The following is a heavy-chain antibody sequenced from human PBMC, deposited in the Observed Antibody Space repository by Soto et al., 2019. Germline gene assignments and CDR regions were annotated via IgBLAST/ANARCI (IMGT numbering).Heavy chain of an antibody. CDR3: ARSIAVAPTGNYYYYGMDV. J-gene: IGHJ6*02. CDR2: IYPGDSDT. Sequence: GESLKISCKGSGYSFTSYWIGWVRQMPGKGLEWMGIIYPGDSDTRYSPSFQGQVTISADKSISTAYLQWSSLKASDTAMYYCARSIAVAPTGNYYYYGMDVWGQGTTVTVSS. D-gene: IGHD6-19*01. V-gene: IGHV5-51*01. CDR1: GYSFTSYW.